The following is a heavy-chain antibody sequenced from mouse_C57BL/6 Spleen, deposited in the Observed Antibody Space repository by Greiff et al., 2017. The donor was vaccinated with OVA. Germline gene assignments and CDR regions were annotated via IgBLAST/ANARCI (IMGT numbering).Heavy chain of an antibody. CDR2: IYPGDGDT. D-gene: IGHD1-1*01. CDR3: ARQTTLVNYFDY. J-gene: IGHJ2*01. CDR1: GYAFSSYW. Sequence: VQLQQSGAELVKPGASVKISCKASGYAFSSYWMNWVKQRPGKGLEWIGQIYPGDGDTNYNGKFKGKATLTADKSSSTAYMQLSSLTSEDSAVYFCARQTTLVNYFDYWGQGTTLTVSS. V-gene: IGHV1-80*01.